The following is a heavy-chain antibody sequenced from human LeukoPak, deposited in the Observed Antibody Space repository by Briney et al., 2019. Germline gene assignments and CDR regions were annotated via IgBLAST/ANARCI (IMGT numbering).Heavy chain of an antibody. J-gene: IGHJ6*02. CDR3: AKARLMAAPFYYYGMDV. D-gene: IGHD5-24*01. CDR1: GFTFSSYW. Sequence: GGSLRLSCVASGFTFSSYWMHWVRQDPRKGLVWVSRINGDGRNINYADSVRGRFTISRDNAKNTLYLQMNTLRVEDTAVYYCAKARLMAAPFYYYGMDVWGPGTTVTVSS. V-gene: IGHV3-74*01. CDR2: INGDGRNI.